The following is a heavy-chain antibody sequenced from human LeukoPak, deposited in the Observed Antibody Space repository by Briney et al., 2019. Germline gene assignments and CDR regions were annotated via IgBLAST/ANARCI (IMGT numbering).Heavy chain of an antibody. CDR1: GFTFSSYS. J-gene: IGHJ3*02. CDR3: AKDPYEDAFDI. Sequence: GGSLRLSCAASGFTFSSYSMNWVRQAPGKGLEWVSSISSSSSYIYYADSVKGRFTISRDNAKNSLYLQMNSLSAEDTAVYYCAKDPYEDAFDIWGQGTMVTVSS. V-gene: IGHV3-21*01. D-gene: IGHD3-3*01. CDR2: ISSSSSYI.